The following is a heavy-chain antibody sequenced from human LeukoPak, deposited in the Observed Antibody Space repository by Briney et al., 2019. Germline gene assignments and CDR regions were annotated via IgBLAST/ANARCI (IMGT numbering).Heavy chain of an antibody. CDR1: GFTFRTYA. CDR3: AKRTMSAFDS. J-gene: IGHJ4*02. Sequence: GSLRLSCTASGFTFRTYAMNWVRRAPGKGLEWLSGISGSGNGTYYADSVKGRFIISRDNSKNMVYLQMNSLTVEDTATYYCAKRTMSAFDSWGQGTLLIVSS. CDR2: ISGSGNGT. V-gene: IGHV3-23*01.